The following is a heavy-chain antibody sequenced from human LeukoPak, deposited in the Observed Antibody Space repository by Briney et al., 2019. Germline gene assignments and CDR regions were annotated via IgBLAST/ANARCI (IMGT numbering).Heavy chain of an antibody. D-gene: IGHD2-2*01. J-gene: IGHJ4*02. V-gene: IGHV3-48*01. CDR1: GFPFSNNP. Sequence: PGGSLRLSCVASGFPFSNNPMNWVRQAPGKGLEWVSYISNDITTTYYAESVKGRFTISRDNAKNSLYLQMNSLRVEDTAVYYCGRDGGKGYEIVYWGQGALVTVSS. CDR2: ISNDITTT. CDR3: GRDGGKGYEIVY.